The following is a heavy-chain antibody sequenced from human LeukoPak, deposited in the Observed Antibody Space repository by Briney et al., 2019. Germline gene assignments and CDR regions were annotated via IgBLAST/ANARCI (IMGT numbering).Heavy chain of an antibody. D-gene: IGHD3-3*01. CDR1: GYSISSGYY. CDR3: PRTDFWSGYYRNFDY. CDR2: IYHSGST. V-gene: IGHV4-38-2*01. Sequence: SETLSLTCAVSGYSISSGYYWGWIRQPPGKGLEWIGSIYHSGSTYYNPSLKSRVTISVDTSKNQFSLKLSSVTAADTAVYYCPRTDFWSGYYRNFDYWGQGTLVTVSS. J-gene: IGHJ4*02.